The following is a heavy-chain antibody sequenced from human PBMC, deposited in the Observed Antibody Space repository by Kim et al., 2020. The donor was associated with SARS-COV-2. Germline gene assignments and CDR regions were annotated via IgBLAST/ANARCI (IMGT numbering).Heavy chain of an antibody. CDR1: GYSFTSYW. CDR2: IDPSDSYT. V-gene: IGHV5-10-1*01. CDR3: AAHYCSSTSCYDWFDP. J-gene: IGHJ5*02. Sequence: GESLKISCKGSGYSFTSYWISWVRQMPGKGLEWMGRIDPSDSYTNYSPSFQGHVTISADKSISTAYLQWSSLKASDTAMYYCAAHYCSSTSCYDWFDPWGQGTLVTVSS. D-gene: IGHD2-2*01.